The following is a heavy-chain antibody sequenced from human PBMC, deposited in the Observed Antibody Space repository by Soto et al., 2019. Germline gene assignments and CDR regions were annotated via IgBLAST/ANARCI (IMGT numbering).Heavy chain of an antibody. CDR1: GYTFTSYG. V-gene: IGHV1-18*01. Sequence: ASVKVSCKASGYTFTSYGISWVRQAPGQGLEWMGWISAYNGNTNYAKKLQGRVTMTTDTSTSTAYMELRSLRSDDTAVYYCAREVTGTTTTVYYMDVWGKGTTVTVSS. CDR2: ISAYNGNT. D-gene: IGHD1-7*01. CDR3: AREVTGTTTTVYYMDV. J-gene: IGHJ6*03.